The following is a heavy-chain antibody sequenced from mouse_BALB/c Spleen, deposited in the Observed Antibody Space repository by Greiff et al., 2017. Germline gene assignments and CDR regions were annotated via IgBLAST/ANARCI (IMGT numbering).Heavy chain of an antibody. Sequence: EVMLVESGGGLVQPGGSRKLSCAASGFTFSSFGMHWVRQAPEKGLEWVAYISSGSSTIYYADTVKGRFTISRDNPKNTLFLQMTSLRSEDTAMYYCARSAHYSTMDYWGQGTSVTVSS. CDR3: ARSAHYSTMDY. V-gene: IGHV5-17*02. J-gene: IGHJ4*01. CDR2: ISSGSSTI. CDR1: GFTFSSFG.